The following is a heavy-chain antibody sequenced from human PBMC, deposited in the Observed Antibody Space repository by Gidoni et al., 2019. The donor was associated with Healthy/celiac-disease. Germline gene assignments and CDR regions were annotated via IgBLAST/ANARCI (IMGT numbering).Heavy chain of an antibody. CDR3: AREPTYYYDSSGSTVDY. D-gene: IGHD3-22*01. CDR2: ISSSSSYR. CDR1: GVTFSSYS. Sequence: EVQLVESGGGLVKPGGYLRLSCAASGVTFSSYSMNWVRQAPGKGLEWVSSISSSSSYRYYADSVKGRFTISRDNAKNSLYLQMNSLRAEDTAVYYCAREPTYYYDSSGSTVDYWGQGTLVTVSS. J-gene: IGHJ4*02. V-gene: IGHV3-21*01.